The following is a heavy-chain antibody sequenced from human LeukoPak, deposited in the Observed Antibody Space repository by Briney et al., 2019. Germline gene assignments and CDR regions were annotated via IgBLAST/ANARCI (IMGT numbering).Heavy chain of an antibody. D-gene: IGHD3-22*01. CDR3: ARGRGSSGYYHEGEWFDP. J-gene: IGHJ5*02. Sequence: SETLSLTCTVSGGSVSSGSYYWSWIRQPPGKGLEWIGYIFYSGSTNFNPSLKSRVTMSVDTSKNQFSLNLSSVTAADTAVYYCARGRGSSGYYHEGEWFDPWGQGTLVTVSS. CDR2: IFYSGST. CDR1: GGSVSSGSYY. V-gene: IGHV4-61*01.